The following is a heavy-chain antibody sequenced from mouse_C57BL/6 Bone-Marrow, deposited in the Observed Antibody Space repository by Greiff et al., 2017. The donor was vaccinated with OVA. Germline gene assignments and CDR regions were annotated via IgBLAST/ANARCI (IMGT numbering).Heavy chain of an antibody. Sequence: QVQLQQPGAELVKPGASVKMSCKASGYTFTSYWITWVKQRPGQGLEWIGDISPGSGSPNYNEQFKSKATLTVDTSSSTAYMQLSSLTSEDSAVYYCARVYGSSYVGFAYWGQGTLVTVSA. CDR2: ISPGSGSP. V-gene: IGHV1-55*01. J-gene: IGHJ3*01. CDR3: ARVYGSSYVGFAY. D-gene: IGHD1-1*01. CDR1: GYTFTSYW.